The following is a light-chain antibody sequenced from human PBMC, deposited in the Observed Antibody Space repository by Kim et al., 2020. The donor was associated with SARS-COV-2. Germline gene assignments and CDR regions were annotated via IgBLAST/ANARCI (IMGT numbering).Light chain of an antibody. CDR1: QDIYNY. J-gene: IGKJ3*01. Sequence: SASVGDRVTISCRARQDIYNYLNWYQQKPEKAPNLLIYDATNLEIGVPPRFSGSGSGTLFTFTISSLQPEDVGTYYCQQYDTLFTFGPGTKVEIK. CDR3: QQYDTLFT. V-gene: IGKV1-33*01. CDR2: DAT.